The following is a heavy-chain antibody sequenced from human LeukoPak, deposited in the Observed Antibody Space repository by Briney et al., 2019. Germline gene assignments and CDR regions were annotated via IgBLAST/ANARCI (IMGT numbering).Heavy chain of an antibody. D-gene: IGHD3-10*01. CDR1: GGSISSGDYY. CDR2: IYYSGST. CDR3: ARHDLMVRGVIFPAEFDY. Sequence: SQTLSLTCTVSGGSISSGDYYWSWIRQPPGKGLEWIGYIYYSGSTYYNPSLKSRVTISVDTSKNQFSLKLSSVTAADTAVYYCARHDLMVRGVIFPAEFDYWGQGTLVTVSS. J-gene: IGHJ4*02. V-gene: IGHV4-30-4*01.